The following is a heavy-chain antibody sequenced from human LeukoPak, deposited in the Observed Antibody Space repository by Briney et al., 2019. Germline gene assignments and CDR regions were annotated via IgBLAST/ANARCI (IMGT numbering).Heavy chain of an antibody. Sequence: GGSLRLSCAASGFTFSSYWMHWVRQAPGKGLEWVSAISGSGGSTYYADSVKGRFTISRDNSKNTLYLQMNSLRAEDTAVYYCAKGNRFEVDTAMAPIWFDPWGQGTLVTVSS. CDR3: AKGNRFEVDTAMAPIWFDP. J-gene: IGHJ5*02. V-gene: IGHV3-23*01. CDR1: GFTFSSYW. CDR2: ISGSGGST. D-gene: IGHD5-18*01.